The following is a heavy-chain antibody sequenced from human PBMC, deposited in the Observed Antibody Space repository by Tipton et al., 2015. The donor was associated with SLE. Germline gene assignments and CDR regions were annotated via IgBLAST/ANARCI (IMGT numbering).Heavy chain of an antibody. CDR2: INHSGTT. D-gene: IGHD6-19*01. CDR3: ASELLRDYFSAWGPDY. CDR1: GGSFSGYF. Sequence: TLSLTCAVYGGSFSGYFWSWIRQLPDKGLEWIGEINHSGTTNCNPSLKSRVTISVDTSKNQFSLKLSSVTAADTAVYYCASELLRDYFSAWGPDYWGQGTLVTVSA. J-gene: IGHJ4*02. V-gene: IGHV4-34*01.